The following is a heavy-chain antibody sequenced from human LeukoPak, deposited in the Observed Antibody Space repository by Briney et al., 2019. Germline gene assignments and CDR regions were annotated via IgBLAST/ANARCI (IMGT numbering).Heavy chain of an antibody. D-gene: IGHD4-23*01. CDR1: GFTFSSYA. CDR3: AKPLEKYTYGGNFDY. J-gene: IGHJ4*02. CDR2: ISSSADST. V-gene: IGHV3-23*01. Sequence: GGSLRLSCEASGFTFSSYAMSWVRQAPGKGPAWVSVISSSADSTYYADSVKGRFTISRDNSKNTLYLQMNNLRAEDTAVYYCAKPLEKYTYGGNFDYWGQGLLVTVSS.